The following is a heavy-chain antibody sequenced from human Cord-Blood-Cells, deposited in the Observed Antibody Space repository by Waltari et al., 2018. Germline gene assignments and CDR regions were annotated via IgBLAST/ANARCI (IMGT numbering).Heavy chain of an antibody. D-gene: IGHD3-10*01. Sequence: QLQLQESGPGLVKPSETLSLTCTVPGGSISSSSYYWGWIRQPPGKGLGWIGSIYYSGSTYYNPSLKSRVTISVDTSKNQFSLKLSSVTAADTAVYYCASYGSGSYYNGNFDYWGQGTLVTVSS. CDR3: ASYGSGSYYNGNFDY. J-gene: IGHJ4*02. V-gene: IGHV4-39*01. CDR2: IYYSGST. CDR1: GGSISSSSYY.